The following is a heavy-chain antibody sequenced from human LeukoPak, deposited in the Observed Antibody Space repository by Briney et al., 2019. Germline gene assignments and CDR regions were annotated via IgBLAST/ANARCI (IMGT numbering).Heavy chain of an antibody. J-gene: IGHJ4*02. CDR1: GFTFSDYY. D-gene: IGHD6-19*01. V-gene: IGHV3-11*06. Sequence: AGGSLRLSCAASGFTFSDYYMSWIRQAPGKGLEWVSSISGSSTYIYYADSVKGRFTTSRDDAKNSLYLQMNSLRAEDTALYYCTKDPGVAGIVYWGQGTLVTVSS. CDR2: ISGSSTYI. CDR3: TKDPGVAGIVY.